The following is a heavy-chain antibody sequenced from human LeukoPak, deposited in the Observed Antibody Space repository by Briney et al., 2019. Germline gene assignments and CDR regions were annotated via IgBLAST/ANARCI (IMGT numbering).Heavy chain of an antibody. D-gene: IGHD2-2*01. CDR2: IYSGSTT. J-gene: IGHJ4*02. Sequence: GGSLRLSCAASGFSVTSNYMSWVRQAPGKGLEWVSAIYSGSTTYYADFVKGRFTISRDTSNNALSLQMNSLRAEDTAVYYCARDQGEGYCSSTNCYERLDYWGQGTLVTVSS. CDR1: GFSVTSNY. CDR3: ARDQGEGYCSSTNCYERLDY. V-gene: IGHV3-66*01.